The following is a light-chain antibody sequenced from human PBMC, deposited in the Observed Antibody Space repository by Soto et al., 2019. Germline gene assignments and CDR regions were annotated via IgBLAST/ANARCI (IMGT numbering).Light chain of an antibody. Sequence: DIQMTQSPSSLSASVGDRVTIPCRASQSIVNYLNWYQQKPGKAPKILISDASSLESGVPSRFSGSGSGTEFTLTISSLQPDDFATYYCQQYNTYSKTFGQGTKVDIK. J-gene: IGKJ1*01. V-gene: IGKV1-5*01. CDR1: QSIVNY. CDR2: DAS. CDR3: QQYNTYSKT.